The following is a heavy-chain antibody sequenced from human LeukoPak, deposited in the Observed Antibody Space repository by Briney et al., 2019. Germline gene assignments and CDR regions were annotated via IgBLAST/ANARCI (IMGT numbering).Heavy chain of an antibody. V-gene: IGHV4-4*07. D-gene: IGHD5-18*01. CDR3: ARGVHGYSYGYVPWELYSYIDV. CDR2: FYTSGHT. J-gene: IGHJ6*03. CDR1: GGSISSYY. Sequence: SETLSLTCTVSGGSISSYYWSWIRQPAGKGLEWMGHFYTSGHTSYNPSLKSRVTISVDTSKNQFSLKMNSVTAADTAVYYCARGVHGYSYGYVPWELYSYIDVWGKGTTVSISS.